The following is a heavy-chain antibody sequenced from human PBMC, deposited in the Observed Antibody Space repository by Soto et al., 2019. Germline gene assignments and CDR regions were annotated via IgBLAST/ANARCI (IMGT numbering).Heavy chain of an antibody. Sequence: GGSLRLSCAVSGFTFSLFGMHWVRQAPGKGLEWVAFISYEGRNKYYADSVKGRFTISRDNSKNTLSLQMDSLRPEDTAVYYCAKGRDSTLLRWQYFDNWGQGTPVTVSS. V-gene: IGHV3-30*18. CDR1: GFTFSLFG. D-gene: IGHD4-17*01. CDR2: ISYEGRNK. J-gene: IGHJ4*02. CDR3: AKGRDSTLLRWQYFDN.